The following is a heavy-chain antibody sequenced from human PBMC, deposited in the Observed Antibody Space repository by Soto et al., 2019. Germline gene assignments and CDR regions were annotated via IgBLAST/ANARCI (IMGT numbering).Heavy chain of an antibody. Sequence: GSLRLSCAASGLTFSSYGMHWVRHAPGKGLEWVAVISYDGSNKYYADSVKGRFTISRDNSKNTLYLQMNSLRAEDTAVYYCAKSATEDFDWLSTSSWFDPWGQGTLVTVS. CDR3: AKSATEDFDWLSTSSWFDP. CDR1: GLTFSSYG. D-gene: IGHD3-9*01. V-gene: IGHV3-30*18. J-gene: IGHJ5*02. CDR2: ISYDGSNK.